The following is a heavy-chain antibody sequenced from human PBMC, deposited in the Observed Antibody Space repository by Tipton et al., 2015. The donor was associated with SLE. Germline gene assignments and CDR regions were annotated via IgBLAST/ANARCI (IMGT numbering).Heavy chain of an antibody. CDR2: ISSTGIYI. Sequence: GSLRLSCTASGFTFSYYNMNWVRQAPGEGLEWVSSISSTGIYIYNADSLKGRFTISRDNAKNSLYLQMNSLRAEDTAVYYCARDIGWGTFDIWGQGTMVTVSP. CDR1: GFTFSYYN. V-gene: IGHV3-21*03. CDR3: ARDIGWGTFDI. D-gene: IGHD1-26*01. J-gene: IGHJ3*02.